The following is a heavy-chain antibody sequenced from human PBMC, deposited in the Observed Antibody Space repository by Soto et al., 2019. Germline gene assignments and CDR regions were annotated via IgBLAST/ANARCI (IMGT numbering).Heavy chain of an antibody. J-gene: IGHJ3*02. CDR1: GFTFSDHY. CDR3: AGVKDCSSTNCYARDAFDI. Sequence: QVQLVESGGGLVKPGGSLRLSCEASGFTFSDHYMSWIRQAPGKGLEWASYISSGGSAIYYADSVKGRFTISRDNAKNSLYLQMNSLIAEDTAVYYCAGVKDCSSTNCYARDAFDIWGQGTMVTVSS. D-gene: IGHD2-2*01. CDR2: ISSGGSAI. V-gene: IGHV3-11*01.